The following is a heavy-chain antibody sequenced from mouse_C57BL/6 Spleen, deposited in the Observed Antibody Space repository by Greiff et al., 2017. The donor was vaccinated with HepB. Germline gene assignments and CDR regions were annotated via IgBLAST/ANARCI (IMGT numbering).Heavy chain of an antibody. CDR3: ARIYLGAMDY. D-gene: IGHD2-1*01. CDR2: INPNNGGT. CDR1: GYTFTDYY. V-gene: IGHV1-26*01. Sequence: EVKLQQSGPELVKPGASVKISCKASGYTFTDYYMNWVKQSHGKSLEWIGDINPNNGGTSYNQKFKGKATLTVDKSSSTAYMELRSLTSEDSAVYYCARIYLGAMDYWGQGTSVTVSS. J-gene: IGHJ4*01.